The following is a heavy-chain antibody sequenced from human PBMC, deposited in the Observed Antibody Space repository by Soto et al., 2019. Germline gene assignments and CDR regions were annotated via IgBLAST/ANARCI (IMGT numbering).Heavy chain of an antibody. CDR3: ARRYDISDY. CDR1: GGTFSSYT. D-gene: IGHD3-22*01. J-gene: IGHJ4*02. V-gene: IGHV1-69*02. CDR2: IIPILGIA. Sequence: HVQLVQSVAEVKKPGSSVKVSCKASGGTFSSYTISWVRQAPGQGLEWVGRIIPILGIANYAQKFQGRVTITADKSTSTAYMELSSLRSEDTAVYYCARRYDISDYWGQGTLVTVSS.